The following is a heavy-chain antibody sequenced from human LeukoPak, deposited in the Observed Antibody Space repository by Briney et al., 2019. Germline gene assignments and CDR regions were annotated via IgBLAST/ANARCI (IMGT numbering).Heavy chain of an antibody. D-gene: IGHD6-19*01. J-gene: IGHJ4*02. Sequence: GGSLRLSCAASGFTFSGYGMNWVRQAPGKGLEWVSSISSSSGYIYYADSVKGRFTISRDNTKNSLYLQMNSLRAEDTAMYYCARKSIAVAGPFDYWGQGTLVTVSS. CDR2: ISSSSGYI. CDR3: ARKSIAVAGPFDY. CDR1: GFTFSGYG. V-gene: IGHV3-21*01.